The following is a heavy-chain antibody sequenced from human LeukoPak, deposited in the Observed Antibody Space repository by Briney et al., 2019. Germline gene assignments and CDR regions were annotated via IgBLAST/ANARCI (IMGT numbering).Heavy chain of an antibody. Sequence: GGSLRLSCAASGFTFSKYWMLWVRPAPGKGLESDSRINTDGTVTTYADSVKGRFTVSRDNADNTMFLQMNSVRDEDTAVYYCATKQWLAPPPDSWGQGTPVTVSS. V-gene: IGHV3-74*01. CDR1: GFTFSKYW. D-gene: IGHD6-19*01. J-gene: IGHJ4*02. CDR3: ATKQWLAPPPDS. CDR2: INTDGTVT.